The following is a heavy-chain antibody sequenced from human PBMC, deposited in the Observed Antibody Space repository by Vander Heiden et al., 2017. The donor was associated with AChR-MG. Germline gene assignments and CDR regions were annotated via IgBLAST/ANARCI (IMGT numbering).Heavy chain of an antibody. D-gene: IGHD3-10*01. J-gene: IGHJ4*02. V-gene: IGHV1-24*01. CDR1: GYTLTELS. CDR3: ATDRGFTMHN. CDR2: FDPEDGEA. Sequence: QVQLVQSGAAGKKPGASVKVSCKVSGYTLTELSMHGVRQAPGKGLEWMGGFDPEDGEAIYEEKFQGRVTMTENTSTDTAYMELSSLRSEDKAVYYCATDRGFTMHNWGQGTLVTVSS.